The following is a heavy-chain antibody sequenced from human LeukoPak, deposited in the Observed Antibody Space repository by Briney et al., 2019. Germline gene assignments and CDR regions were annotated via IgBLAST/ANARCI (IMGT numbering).Heavy chain of an antibody. Sequence: WASVKVSCKASGYTFTTYDMTWVRQATGQGLEWMGWMNPGSGDTAYAQKFQGRVTMTRDTSISTAYMELNSLGSEDTAIYYCARGLGDYNTDWFPVSGYWGQGTRVTVSS. CDR3: ARGLGDYNTDWFPVSGY. CDR2: MNPGSGDT. CDR1: GYTFTTYD. D-gene: IGHD3-9*01. V-gene: IGHV1-8*01. J-gene: IGHJ4*02.